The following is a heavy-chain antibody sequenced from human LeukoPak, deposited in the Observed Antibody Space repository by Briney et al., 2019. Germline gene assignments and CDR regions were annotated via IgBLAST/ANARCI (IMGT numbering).Heavy chain of an antibody. J-gene: IGHJ4*02. CDR1: GFTFSSYG. V-gene: IGHV3-30*02. CDR2: IRYEESNK. Sequence: GGSLRLSCAASGFTFSSYGIHGARRAPARGLGGVQFIRYEESNKYYADSVKGRFTISRDNSKTTLNLQMTSLRAEDTAVYYCAKDPTHYRVWDYYETIGLSYWGQGTLVTVSS. D-gene: IGHD3-22*01. CDR3: AKDPTHYRVWDYYETIGLSY.